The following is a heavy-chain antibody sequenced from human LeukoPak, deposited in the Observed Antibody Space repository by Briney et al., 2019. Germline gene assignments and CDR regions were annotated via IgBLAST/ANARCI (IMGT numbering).Heavy chain of an antibody. Sequence: SETLSLTCTVSGGSISSGRYYWSWIRQPAGKGLEWIGRIYISGSTNYNSSLKSRVTISVDTSKNQFSLKLSSVTAADTAVYFCARETRGISSPTFDYWGQGTLVTVSS. CDR3: ARETRGISSPTFDY. D-gene: IGHD6-13*01. V-gene: IGHV4-61*02. CDR2: IYISGST. CDR1: GGSISSGRYY. J-gene: IGHJ4*02.